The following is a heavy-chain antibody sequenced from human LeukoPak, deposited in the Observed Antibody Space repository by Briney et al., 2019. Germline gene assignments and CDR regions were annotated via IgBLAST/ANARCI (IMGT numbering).Heavy chain of an antibody. CDR1: GFTFSGFD. CDR3: TTHTGRVLTWIEYSQH. Sequence: SGGSLRLSCAASGFTFSGFDMHWVRQASGKGLEWVGRIRSKAHSYATAYAASVKGRFTISGDDSKNTAYLQMNSLKTEDTAVYFCTTHTGRVLTWIEYSQHWGRGTLVTVPA. CDR2: IRSKAHSYAT. D-gene: IGHD4/OR15-4a*01. J-gene: IGHJ1*01. V-gene: IGHV3-73*01.